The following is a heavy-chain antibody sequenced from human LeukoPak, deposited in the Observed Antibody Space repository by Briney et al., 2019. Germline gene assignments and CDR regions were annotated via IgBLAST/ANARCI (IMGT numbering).Heavy chain of an antibody. V-gene: IGHV4-34*01. CDR3: ARDEPERTTISRPDDAFDI. D-gene: IGHD3-3*01. CDR2: INHSGST. CDR1: GGSFSGYY. Sequence: PSETLSLTCAVYGGSFSGYYWSWIRQPPGKGLEWIGEINHSGSTNYNPSLKSRVTISVDTSKIQFSLKLSSVTAADTAVYYCARDEPERTTISRPDDAFDIWGQGTMVTVSS. J-gene: IGHJ3*02.